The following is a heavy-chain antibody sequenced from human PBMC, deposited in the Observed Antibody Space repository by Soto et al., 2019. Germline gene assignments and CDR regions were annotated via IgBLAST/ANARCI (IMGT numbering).Heavy chain of an antibody. CDR2: IKPHTDDT. J-gene: IGHJ4*02. Sequence: QVHLVQSGAEVKKPGASVKVSCQASGYAFSAYYIHWVRQAPGQGLEEMGWIKPHTDDTNYTQILQTRVTQTTDTTTTTASMDLAGLTSADTAVYYCARRHGARSNVFRSGFPLDYWGQGTLVAVSS. D-gene: IGHD2-21*01. CDR3: ARRHGARSNVFRSGFPLDY. V-gene: IGHV1-2*02. CDR1: GYAFSAYY.